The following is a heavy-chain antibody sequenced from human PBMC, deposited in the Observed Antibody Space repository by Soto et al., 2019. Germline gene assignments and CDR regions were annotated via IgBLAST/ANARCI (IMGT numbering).Heavy chain of an antibody. CDR3: ARVDDYVWGSFRP. V-gene: IGHV1-18*04. Sequence: QVQLVQSGAEVKEPGASVRVSCKASGYTFTTHGISWVRQAPGQGLEWMGWISPYNGKTTSAPKVQGIVTMTSDTSTITAYLELRGLRSDDTAVYYCARVDDYVWGSFRPWGQGTQVTASS. CDR2: ISPYNGKT. J-gene: IGHJ4*02. D-gene: IGHD3-16*02. CDR1: GYTFTTHG.